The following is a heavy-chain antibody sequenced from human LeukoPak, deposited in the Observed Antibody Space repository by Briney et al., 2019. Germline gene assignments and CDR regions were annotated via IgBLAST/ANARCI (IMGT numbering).Heavy chain of an antibody. Sequence: GGSLRLSCAASGFTFSNYDMHWVRQAPGKGLEWVSAISSSSSYIYYADSIKGRFTISRDNAENSLYLQMNSLRAVDTAVYFCARGEEKATITALDSWGQGTLVTVSS. V-gene: IGHV3-21*01. J-gene: IGHJ4*02. CDR2: ISSSSSYI. CDR1: GFTFSNYD. CDR3: ARGEEKATITALDS. D-gene: IGHD5-24*01.